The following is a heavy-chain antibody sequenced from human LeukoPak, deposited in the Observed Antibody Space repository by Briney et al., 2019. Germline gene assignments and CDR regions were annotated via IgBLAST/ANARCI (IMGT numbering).Heavy chain of an antibody. Sequence: SETLSLTCAVSGYSISSGYYWGWIRQPPGKGLECIGSIYHSGSTYYNPSLKSRVTISVDTSKNQFSLKLSSVTAADTAVYYCARAGAYCSSTSCYGQNWFDPWGQGTLVTVSS. D-gene: IGHD2-2*01. CDR3: ARAGAYCSSTSCYGQNWFDP. CDR1: GYSISSGYY. CDR2: IYHSGST. J-gene: IGHJ5*02. V-gene: IGHV4-38-2*01.